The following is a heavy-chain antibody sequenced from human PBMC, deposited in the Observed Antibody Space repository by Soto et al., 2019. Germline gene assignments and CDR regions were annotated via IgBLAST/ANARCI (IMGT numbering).Heavy chain of an antibody. D-gene: IGHD4-4*01. CDR3: ARDPLRDGYNNGLDF. V-gene: IGHV1-46*01. Sequence: ASVKVSCKASGYTFTGYYIHWVRQAPGQGLEWVGLVNPIGGSTKYAQKFQGRVTVTRDTSTSTVYLELRSLRSEDTAIYYCARDPLRDGYNNGLDFWGQGTLVTVSS. CDR1: GYTFTGYY. CDR2: VNPIGGST. J-gene: IGHJ4*02.